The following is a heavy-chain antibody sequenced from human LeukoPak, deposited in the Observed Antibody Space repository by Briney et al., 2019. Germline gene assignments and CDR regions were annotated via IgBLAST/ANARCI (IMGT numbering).Heavy chain of an antibody. Sequence: SGGSLRLSCAASGFTFSSYWMSWVRQAPGKGLEWVANIKHDGSEKYYVDSVKGRFTISRDNAKNSLYLQMNSLRAEDTAVYYCAREGRAYRYSSSWYPTPSWFDPWGQGTLVTVSS. V-gene: IGHV3-7*01. J-gene: IGHJ5*02. D-gene: IGHD6-13*01. CDR3: AREGRAYRYSSSWYPTPSWFDP. CDR2: IKHDGSEK. CDR1: GFTFSSYW.